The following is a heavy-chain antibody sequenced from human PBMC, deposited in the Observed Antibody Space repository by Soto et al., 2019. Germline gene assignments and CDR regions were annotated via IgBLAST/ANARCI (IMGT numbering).Heavy chain of an antibody. J-gene: IGHJ4*02. V-gene: IGHV3-23*01. CDR1: GFTFSSYA. CDR3: AKDPPDQEIQNDS. Sequence: PGGSLRLSCAASGFTFSSYAMSWVRQAPGKGLEWVSSLSGYTGNTYYADSVKGRFTISRDNSKNTLYLQMNSLRAEDTAVYYCAKDPPDQEIQNDSWGQGPLVTVSP. CDR2: LSGYTGNT.